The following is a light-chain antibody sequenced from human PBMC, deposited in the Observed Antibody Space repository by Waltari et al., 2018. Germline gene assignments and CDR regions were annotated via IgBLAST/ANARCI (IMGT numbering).Light chain of an antibody. V-gene: IGLV1-40*01. CDR2: ENI. J-gene: IGLJ1*01. CDR3: QSYDTGLKGYV. CDR1: NSNFGEGYD. Sequence: QSVLTQPPSVSGAPGQRVTISCTGSNSNFGEGYDVQWYQQLPGTAPKVLIYENINRPSGVPDRFSGSKSGTSASLAITGLQAEDEADYYCQSYDTGLKGYVFGTGTKVTVL.